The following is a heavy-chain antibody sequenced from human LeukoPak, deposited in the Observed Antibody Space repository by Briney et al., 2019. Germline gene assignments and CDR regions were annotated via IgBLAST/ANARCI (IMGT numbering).Heavy chain of an antibody. V-gene: IGHV3-30-3*01. CDR1: GFTFNYFA. D-gene: IGHD1-26*01. CDR2: ISRDGSTE. CDR3: ARGLIVGATHFDS. Sequence: GGSLRLSCAASGFTFNYFAMHWVRQAPGKGLDWVSYISRDGSTESYADSVKGRFTISRDNAKKILYLEMNNVRPGDTGVYFCARGLIVGATHFDSWGQGTLVTVSS. J-gene: IGHJ4*02.